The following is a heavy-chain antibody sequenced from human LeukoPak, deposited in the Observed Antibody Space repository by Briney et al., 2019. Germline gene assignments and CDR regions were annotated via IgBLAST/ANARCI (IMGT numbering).Heavy chain of an antibody. CDR1: GFTFSSYA. CDR3: AKGLHIVVVTATGTTFDY. D-gene: IGHD2-21*02. V-gene: IGHV3-23*01. Sequence: PGGSLRLSCAASGFTFSSYAMSWVRQAPGKGLEWVSAISGSGGSPYYADSVKGRFTISRDNSKNTLYLQMNSLRAEDTAVYYCAKGLHIVVVTATGTTFDYWGQGTLVTVSS. CDR2: ISGSGGSP. J-gene: IGHJ4*02.